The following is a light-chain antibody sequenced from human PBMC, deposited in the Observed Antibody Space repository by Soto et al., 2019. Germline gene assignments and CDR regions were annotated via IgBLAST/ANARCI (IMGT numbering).Light chain of an antibody. CDR2: GAS. CDR1: QSVSNNY. J-gene: IGKJ5*01. CDR3: QQYGSSGT. Sequence: EIVLTQSPGTLSLSPGERATLCCRASQSVSNNYLAWYQQKPGQAPRLLIYGASNRATGIPDRFSGSGSGTDFTLTISRLEPEDFAVYYCQQYGSSGTFGQGTRLEI. V-gene: IGKV3-20*01.